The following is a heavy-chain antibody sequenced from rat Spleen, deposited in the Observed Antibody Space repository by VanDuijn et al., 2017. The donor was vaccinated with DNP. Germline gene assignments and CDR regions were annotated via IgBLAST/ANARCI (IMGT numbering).Heavy chain of an antibody. D-gene: IGHD1-4*01. CDR1: GFTFSDYY. CDR2: ISYEGSST. CDR3: ARLLPPFAF. V-gene: IGHV5-22*01. Sequence: EVQLVESGGGLVQPGRSLKLSCAASGFTFSDYYMAWVRQAPEKGLEWVASISYEGSSTYYGDSVKGRFTISRDNAKSNLYLQMNSLRSEDTAKYYWARLLPPFAFWGQGTLVTVSS. J-gene: IGHJ3*01.